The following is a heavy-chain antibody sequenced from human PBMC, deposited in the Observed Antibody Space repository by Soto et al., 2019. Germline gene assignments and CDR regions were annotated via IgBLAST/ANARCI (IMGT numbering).Heavy chain of an antibody. CDR2: ISYDGSNK. V-gene: IGHV3-30-3*01. CDR3: ARDSRRYSSSPAPYYFDY. CDR1: GFTFSSYA. Sequence: QVQLVESGGGVVQPGRSLRLSCAASGFTFSSYAMHWVRQAPGKGLEWVAVISYDGSNKYYADSVKGRFTISRDNSKNTLYLQMNSLGAEDTAVYYCARDSRRYSSSPAPYYFDYWGQGTLVTVSS. J-gene: IGHJ4*02. D-gene: IGHD6-6*01.